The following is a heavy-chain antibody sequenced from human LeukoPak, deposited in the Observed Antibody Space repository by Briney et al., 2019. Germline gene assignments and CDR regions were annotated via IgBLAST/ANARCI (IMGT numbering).Heavy chain of an antibody. J-gene: IGHJ4*02. CDR3: AGGSFPYYYDSSGPDY. CDR2: IIPIFGTA. V-gene: IGHV1-69*01. D-gene: IGHD3-22*01. CDR1: GGTFSSYA. Sequence: GASVKVSCKASGGTFSSYAISWVRQAPGQGLEWMGGIIPIFGTANYAQKFQGRVTITAYESTSTAYMELSSMRSEDTAVYYCAGGSFPYYYDSSGPDYWGQGTLVTVSS.